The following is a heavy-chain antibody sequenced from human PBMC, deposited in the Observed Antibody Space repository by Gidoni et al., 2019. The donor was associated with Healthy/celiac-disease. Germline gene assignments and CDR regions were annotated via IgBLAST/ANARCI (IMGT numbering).Heavy chain of an antibody. J-gene: IGHJ4*02. V-gene: IGHV3-9*01. D-gene: IGHD6-19*01. CDR1: VFTFDDYA. CDR2: ISWNSGSI. Sequence: EVQLVESGGGLVQPGRSLRLSCAAPVFTFDDYAMHWVRQAPGKGLEWVSGISWNSGSIGYADSVKGRFTISRDNAKNSLYLQMNSLRAEDTALYYCAKDIGYSSGWLFDYWGQGTLVTVSS. CDR3: AKDIGYSSGWLFDY.